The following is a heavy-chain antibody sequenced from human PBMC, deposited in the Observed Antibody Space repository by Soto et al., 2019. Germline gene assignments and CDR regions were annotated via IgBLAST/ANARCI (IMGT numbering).Heavy chain of an antibody. CDR3: ANAWGGEIYYYYYAMDV. Sequence: QVQVVQSGAEVKRPGSSVNGSCKAAGGYFNNRQTLNSYPISWVRQAPGQGLEWMGGFIPLFGTTNYAQRFPGRVTITADKSTSPTYLELNNATSDDAAVYYCANAWGGEIYYYYYAMDVWGQGTTVTVSS. V-gene: IGHV1-69*06. CDR1: GGYFNNRQTLNSYP. D-gene: IGHD3-16*01. CDR2: FIPLFGTT. J-gene: IGHJ6*01.